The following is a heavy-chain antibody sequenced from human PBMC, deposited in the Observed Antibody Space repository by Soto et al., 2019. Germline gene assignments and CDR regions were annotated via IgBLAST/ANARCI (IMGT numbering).Heavy chain of an antibody. CDR1: GGPASSSSYY. J-gene: IGHJ4*02. CDR3: GRLEGLATISYYFDY. CDR2: VYYSGST. V-gene: IGHV4-39*01. D-gene: IGHD3-9*01. Sequence: SETLSLTCTVSGGPASSSSYYWGWVRQPPGKGLEWIGSVYYSGSTYYNPSLESRVTISVDKSKNQFSLKLMSLSAADTAVYYCGRLEGLATISYYFDYWGQGALVTVSS.